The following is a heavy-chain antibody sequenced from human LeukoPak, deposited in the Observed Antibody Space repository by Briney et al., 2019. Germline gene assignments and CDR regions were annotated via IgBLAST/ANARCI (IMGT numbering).Heavy chain of an antibody. CDR2: ISSSSYI. CDR3: ARDLDDYSNGLDY. Sequence: PGGSLRLSCAASGFTFSSYSMNWVRQAPGKGLEWVSSISSSSYIYYADSVKGRFTISRDNAKNSLYLQMNSLRAEDTAVYYCARDLDDYSNGLDYWGQGTLVTVSS. V-gene: IGHV3-21*01. J-gene: IGHJ4*02. D-gene: IGHD4-11*01. CDR1: GFTFSSYS.